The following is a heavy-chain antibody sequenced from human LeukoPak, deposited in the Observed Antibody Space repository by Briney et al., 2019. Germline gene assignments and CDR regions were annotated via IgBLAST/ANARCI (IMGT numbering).Heavy chain of an antibody. J-gene: IGHJ4*02. CDR2: VFGGGGT. CDR1: GLSVSSTF. D-gene: IGHD3-22*01. Sequence: GGSLRLSCAASGLSVSSTFMSWVRQTPGKGLEWVSSVFGGGGTRYADSVMGLFTISRDNSKSTLYLQMNSLRAEDTAVYYCARTYTNNAGYYLYWGQGTLVTVSS. CDR3: ARTYTNNAGYYLY. V-gene: IGHV3-53*01.